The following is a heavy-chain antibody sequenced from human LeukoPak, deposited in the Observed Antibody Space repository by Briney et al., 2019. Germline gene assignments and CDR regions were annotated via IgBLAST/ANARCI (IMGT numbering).Heavy chain of an antibody. CDR2: ITNSGDA. J-gene: IGHJ4*02. CDR3: ARHVEHAAYFHH. Sequence: SETLSLTCTVAGVSISDFHWSWLRQSPEKGLEWVGWITNSGDANYNPSLESRLAMSAETTKRQLYLRVTSVTAADTAVYYCARHVEHAAYFHHWGQGILVTVSS. CDR1: GVSISDFH. D-gene: IGHD1/OR15-1a*01. V-gene: IGHV4-59*08.